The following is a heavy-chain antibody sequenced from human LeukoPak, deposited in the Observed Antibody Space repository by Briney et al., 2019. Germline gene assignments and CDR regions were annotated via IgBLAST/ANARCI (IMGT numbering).Heavy chain of an antibody. J-gene: IGHJ5*02. CDR1: GFTFSDYY. CDR3: ARDCDYGDYIEGGWFDP. CDR2: ISSSNSYT. Sequence: GGSLRLSCAASGFTFSDYYMSWIRQAPGKGLEWVSYISSSNSYTNYADSVKGRFTISRDNAKNSLYLQMNSLRAEDTAVYYCARDCDYGDYIEGGWFDPWGQGTLVTVSS. D-gene: IGHD4-17*01. V-gene: IGHV3-11*06.